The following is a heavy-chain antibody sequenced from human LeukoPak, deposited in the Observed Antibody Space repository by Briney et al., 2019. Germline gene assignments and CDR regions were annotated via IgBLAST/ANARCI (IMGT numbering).Heavy chain of an antibody. V-gene: IGHV3-NL1*01. Sequence: GGSLRLSCSASGFTFGSYGMHWVRQAPGKGLEWVSVIYSGGSTYYADSVKGRFTISRDNSKNTLYLQMNSLRAEDTAVYYCARGVLRYFDWLFDYWGQGTLVTVSS. CDR1: GFTFGSYG. D-gene: IGHD3-9*01. CDR2: IYSGGST. CDR3: ARGVLRYFDWLFDY. J-gene: IGHJ4*02.